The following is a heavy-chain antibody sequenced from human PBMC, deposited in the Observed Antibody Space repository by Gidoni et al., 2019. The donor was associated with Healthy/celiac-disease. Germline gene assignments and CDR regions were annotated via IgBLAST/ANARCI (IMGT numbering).Heavy chain of an antibody. CDR1: GGTFSSYA. V-gene: IGHV1-69*06. J-gene: IGHJ5*02. CDR3: AGGDGYNWLRWFDP. CDR2: IIPIFGTA. Sequence: QGQLVQAGAEVKKPGSAGKVACKASGGTFSSYAISWVRQAPGQGLEWMGGIIPIFGTANYAQKFQGRVTITADKSTSTAYMELSSLRSEDTAVYYCAGGDGYNWLRWFDPWGQGTLVTVSS. D-gene: IGHD5-12*01.